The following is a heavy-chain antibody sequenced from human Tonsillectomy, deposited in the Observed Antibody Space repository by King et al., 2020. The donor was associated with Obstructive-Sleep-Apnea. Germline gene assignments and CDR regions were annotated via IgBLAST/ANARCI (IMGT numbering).Heavy chain of an antibody. V-gene: IGHV3-11*06. CDR2: ISNSVGYT. CDR3: ARDLRNIVAYHGMDV. D-gene: IGHD2/OR15-2a*01. CDR1: GFTFSDYY. Sequence: VQLVESGGGLVKPGGSLRLSCSASGFTFSDYYMNWVRQAPGKGLEWVSYISNSVGYTSYADSVKGRFTISRDNAKNSLYLQMNSLRAEDTAVYYCARDLRNIVAYHGMDVWGQGTSVTVSS. J-gene: IGHJ6*02.